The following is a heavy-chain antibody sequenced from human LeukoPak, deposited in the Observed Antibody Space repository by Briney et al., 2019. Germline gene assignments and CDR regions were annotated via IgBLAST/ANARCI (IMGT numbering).Heavy chain of an antibody. CDR2: VKLQNST. J-gene: IGHJ4*02. CDR3: ARGGGPYRALDY. V-gene: IGHV4-4*02. Sequence: PSETLSLTCGVSGGSITNTNYWTGVRQPPGKGVEWIGEVKLQNSTNYNPSLRGRVAIAVDTSDNHISLHLTSVTAADTAVYYCARGGGPYRALDYSCRGTLVTVSS. CDR1: GGSITNTNY.